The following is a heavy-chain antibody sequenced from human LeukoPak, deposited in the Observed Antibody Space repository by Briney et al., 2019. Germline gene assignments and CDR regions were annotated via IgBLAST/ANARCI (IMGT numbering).Heavy chain of an antibody. CDR1: GNYW. D-gene: IGHD3-22*01. Sequence: PGGSLRLSCAASGNYWMHWVRQAPGKGLVWVSHINSDGSWTSYADSVKGRFTISKDNAKNTLYLQMNSLRVEDTAVYYCVRSAFHAGSGNYYDYWGQGTLVTVSS. J-gene: IGHJ4*02. V-gene: IGHV3-74*01. CDR3: VRSAFHAGSGNYYDY. CDR2: INSDGSWT.